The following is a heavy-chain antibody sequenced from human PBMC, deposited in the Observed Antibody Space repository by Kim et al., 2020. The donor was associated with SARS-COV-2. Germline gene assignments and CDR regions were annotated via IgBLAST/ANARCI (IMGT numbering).Heavy chain of an antibody. D-gene: IGHD2-15*01. CDR1: GYTFTSYY. CDR3: ARDGGGDYYGMDV. V-gene: IGHV1-46*01. J-gene: IGHJ6*02. CDR2: INPSGGST. Sequence: ASVKVSCQASGYTFTSYYMHWVRQAPGQGLEWMGIINPSGGSTSYAQKFQGRVTMTRATSTSTVYMELSSLRSEDTAVYYCARDGGGDYYGMDVWGQGTTVTVSS.